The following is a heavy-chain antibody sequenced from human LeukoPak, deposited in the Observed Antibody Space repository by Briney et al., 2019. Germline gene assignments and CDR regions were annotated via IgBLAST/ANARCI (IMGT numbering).Heavy chain of an antibody. CDR1: GFTFSSYA. J-gene: IGHJ4*02. D-gene: IGHD3-22*01. Sequence: GGSLRLSYAASGFTFSSYAMSWVRQAPGKGLEWVSAISGSGGSTYYADSVKGRFTISRDNSKNTLYLQINSLRAEDAAVYFCAKRGVVIRVILVGFHKEAYYFESWGQGALVTVSS. CDR2: ISGSGGST. V-gene: IGHV3-23*01. CDR3: AKRGVVIRVILVGFHKEAYYFES.